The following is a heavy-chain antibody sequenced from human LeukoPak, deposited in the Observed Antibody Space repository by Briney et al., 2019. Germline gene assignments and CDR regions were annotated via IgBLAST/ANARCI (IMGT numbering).Heavy chain of an antibody. CDR2: IKQDGSEK. D-gene: IGHD3-10*01. CDR1: GFTFSSYW. CDR3: ARAGQEWFGELGFDQ. Sequence: GGSLRLSCAASGFTFSSYWMSWVRQAPGKGLEWVANIKQDGSEKYYVDSVKGRFTISRDNAKNSLYLQTNSLSAEDTAVYYCARAGQEWFGELGFDQWGHGTLVIVSS. J-gene: IGHJ4*01. V-gene: IGHV3-7*01.